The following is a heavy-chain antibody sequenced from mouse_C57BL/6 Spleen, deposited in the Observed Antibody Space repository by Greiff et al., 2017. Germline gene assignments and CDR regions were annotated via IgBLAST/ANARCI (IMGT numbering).Heavy chain of an antibody. D-gene: IGHD3-2*02. Sequence: QVQLKQPGAELVRPGSSVKLSCKASGYTFTSYWMDWVKQRPGQGLEWIGNIYPSDSETHYNQKFKDKATLTVDKSSSTAYMQLSSLTSEDSAVYYCARDSGYFDYWGQGTTLTVSS. CDR1: GYTFTSYW. CDR3: ARDSGYFDY. CDR2: IYPSDSET. V-gene: IGHV1-61*01. J-gene: IGHJ2*01.